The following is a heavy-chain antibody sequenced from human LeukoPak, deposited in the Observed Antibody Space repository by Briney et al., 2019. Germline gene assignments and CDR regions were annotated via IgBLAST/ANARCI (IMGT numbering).Heavy chain of an antibody. CDR2: INHSGST. CDR1: GGSFSGYY. J-gene: IGHJ4*02. D-gene: IGHD5-24*01. Sequence: SETLSLTCAVYGGSFSGYYWSWIRQPPGKGLEWIGEINHSGSTNYNPSLKSRVTISVDTSKNQFSLKLSSVTAADTAVYYCARGGRWLHPFDYWGQGTLVTVSS. CDR3: ARGGRWLHPFDY. V-gene: IGHV4-34*01.